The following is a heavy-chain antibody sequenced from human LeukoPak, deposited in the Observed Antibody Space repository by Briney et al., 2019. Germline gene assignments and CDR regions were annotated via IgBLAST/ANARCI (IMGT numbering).Heavy chain of an antibody. D-gene: IGHD6-19*01. CDR3: AKDRWSIAVANDAFDI. J-gene: IGHJ3*02. Sequence: GGSLRLSCAASGFTFSSYAMSWVRQAPGKGLGWVSAISGSGGSTYYADSVKGRFTISRDNSKNTLYLQMNSLRAEDTAVYYCAKDRWSIAVANDAFDIWGQGTMVTVSS. CDR2: ISGSGGST. V-gene: IGHV3-23*01. CDR1: GFTFSSYA.